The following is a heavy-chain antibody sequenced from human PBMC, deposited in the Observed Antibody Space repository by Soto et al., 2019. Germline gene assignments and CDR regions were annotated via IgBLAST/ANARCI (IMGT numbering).Heavy chain of an antibody. CDR3: ARFLWSDTSLYYFDY. Sequence: QITLKESGPTLVKPTQTLTLTCTFSGFSLTGSGVGGGWIRQPPGTALEWLALIYWDDDKRYSPSLKSRLTSTQDTSKSKVARTVTNMDPVDTATYYCARFLWSDTSLYYFDYWGQGTLVTVSS. CDR2: IYWDDDK. CDR1: GFSLTGSGVG. V-gene: IGHV2-5*02. D-gene: IGHD3-3*01. J-gene: IGHJ4*02.